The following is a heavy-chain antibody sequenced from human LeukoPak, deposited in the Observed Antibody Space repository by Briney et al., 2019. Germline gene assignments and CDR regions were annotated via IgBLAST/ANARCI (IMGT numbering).Heavy chain of an antibody. J-gene: IGHJ4*02. CDR1: GVSISSYY. CDR2: IYYRGST. V-gene: IGHV4-59*01. CDR3: ALVATITALIDY. Sequence: PSETLSLTCTGSGVSISSYYWSWLRHPAAKGLEWVGYIYYRGSTNYNPSLKSRVTISVDTSKNQFSLKLSSVTAADTAVYYCALVATITALIDYWGQGTLVTVSS. D-gene: IGHD5-12*01.